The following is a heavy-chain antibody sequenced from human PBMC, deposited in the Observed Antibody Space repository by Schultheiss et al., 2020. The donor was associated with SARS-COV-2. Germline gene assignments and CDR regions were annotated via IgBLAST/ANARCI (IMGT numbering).Heavy chain of an antibody. V-gene: IGHV4-34*01. D-gene: IGHD6-6*01. CDR2: INHSGST. CDR3: ARRVAARPWYFDL. Sequence: SETLSLTCAVYGGSFSGYYWSWIRQPPGKGLEWIGEINHSGSTNYNPSLKSRVTISVDTSKNQFSLKLSSVTAADTAVYYCARRVAARPWYFDLWGRGTLVTVSS. CDR1: GGSFSGYY. J-gene: IGHJ2*01.